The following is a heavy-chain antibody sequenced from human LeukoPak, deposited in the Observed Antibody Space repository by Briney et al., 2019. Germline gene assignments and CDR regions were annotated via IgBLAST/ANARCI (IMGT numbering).Heavy chain of an antibody. CDR3: ARVLPKYFDFLTGFYYYYGMDV. CDR2: IKQDGSEK. V-gene: IGHV3-7*01. Sequence: PGGSLRLSWAASGFTFSSYWMSWVRQAPGRGLEWVANIKQDGSEKYYVDSVKGRFTISRDNAKNSLYLQMNSLRAEDTAVYYCARVLPKYFDFLTGFYYYYGMDVWGQGTTVTVSS. CDR1: GFTFSSYW. D-gene: IGHD3-9*01. J-gene: IGHJ6*02.